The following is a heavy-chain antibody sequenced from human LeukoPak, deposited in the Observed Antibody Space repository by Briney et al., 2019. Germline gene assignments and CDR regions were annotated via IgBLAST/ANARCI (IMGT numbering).Heavy chain of an antibody. Sequence: SETLSLTCTVSGGSISSYYWSWIRRPAGKGLEWIGRIYTSGSTNYNPSLKSRVTMSVDTSKNQFSLKLSSVTAADTAVYYCARDRDSGSPYFDYWGQGTLVTVSS. D-gene: IGHD1-26*01. J-gene: IGHJ4*02. CDR2: IYTSGST. V-gene: IGHV4-4*07. CDR1: GGSISSYY. CDR3: ARDRDSGSPYFDY.